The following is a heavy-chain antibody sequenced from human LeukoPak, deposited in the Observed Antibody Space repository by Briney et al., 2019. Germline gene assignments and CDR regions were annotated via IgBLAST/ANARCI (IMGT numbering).Heavy chain of an antibody. CDR2: FSAYNGDT. J-gene: IGHJ4*02. V-gene: IGHV1-18*01. D-gene: IGHD6-19*01. Sequence: VASVKVSCKASGYTFTSHSISWGRQAPGQGLEWVGWFSAYNGDTKYAQNFQGRVTMTTDATTTTAYMELSSLTSDDTAVYYCARDLSNSSGTYEHFDYWGQGTLVTVSS. CDR3: ARDLSNSSGTYEHFDY. CDR1: GYTFTSHS.